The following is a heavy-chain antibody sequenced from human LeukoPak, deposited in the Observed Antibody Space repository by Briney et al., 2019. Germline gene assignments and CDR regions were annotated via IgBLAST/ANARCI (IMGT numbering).Heavy chain of an antibody. V-gene: IGHV4-34*01. CDR1: GGSFSGYY. Sequence: SETLSLPCAVYGGSFSGYYWSWIRQPPGKGLEWIGEINHSGSTYYNPFLRSRVTISVDTSKNEFSLQLSSVTDADTAVYCCARPQTTVTNQPALVFDRWGQGTMVTVCS. CDR2: INHSGST. D-gene: IGHD4-17*01. CDR3: ARPQTTVTNQPALVFDR. J-gene: IGHJ3*02.